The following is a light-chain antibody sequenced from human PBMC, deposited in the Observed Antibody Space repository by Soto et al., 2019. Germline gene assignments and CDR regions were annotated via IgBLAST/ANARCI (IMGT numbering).Light chain of an antibody. CDR1: QSVSYY. J-gene: IGKJ1*01. CDR2: DAS. Sequence: EVLMTQSNATLSVSPGERVTFSCRASQSVSYYLAWYQQKPGQAPRLLIYDASTRATGIPVRFSGSGSGTEFTLTISSLQSEDFGVYYCQQNKDWPGTFGQGTIVDI. CDR3: QQNKDWPGT. V-gene: IGKV3-15*01.